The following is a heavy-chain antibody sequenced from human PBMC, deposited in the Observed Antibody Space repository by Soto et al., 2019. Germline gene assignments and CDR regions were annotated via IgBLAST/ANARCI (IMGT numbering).Heavy chain of an antibody. CDR3: AKSFVAIRHLYHYMDV. CDR1: GFTFEDYA. V-gene: IGHV3-9*01. D-gene: IGHD1-1*01. CDR2: ITWNGVAM. J-gene: IGHJ6*03. Sequence: EVQLVESGGGLVQPGGSLRLSCAASGFTFEDYAMHWVRQTPGKGLEWVSGITWNGVAMGYAASVQGRFTISRDDAQNSLFLQMSSLRPEDTALYYYAKSFVAIRHLYHYMDVWGKGTTVTVSS.